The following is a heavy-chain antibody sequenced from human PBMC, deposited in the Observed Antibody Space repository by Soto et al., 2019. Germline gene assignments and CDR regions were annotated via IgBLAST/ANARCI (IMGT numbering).Heavy chain of an antibody. D-gene: IGHD1-1*01. Sequence: GGSLRLSCAASGFTFSNAWMSWVRQAPGKGLEWVGRIKSKTDGGTTHYAAPVKGRFTISRDDSKNTLYLQMNSLKTEYTAVYYCTTGGWNDAFDIWGQGTMVTVSS. J-gene: IGHJ3*02. CDR2: IKSKTDGGTT. CDR3: TTGGWNDAFDI. V-gene: IGHV3-15*01. CDR1: GFTFSNAW.